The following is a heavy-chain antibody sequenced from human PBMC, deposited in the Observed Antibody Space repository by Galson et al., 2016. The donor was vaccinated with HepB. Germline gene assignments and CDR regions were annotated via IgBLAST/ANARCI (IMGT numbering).Heavy chain of an antibody. Sequence: SVKVSCKASGYIFISSYIHWVRQAPGQGLEWMGIINPSGGSTSYAQKFQGRVTVARDTSTSTVYMELSSLRSEDTALYYCARGANWGSGYGMGVWGQGTTVTVSS. CDR1: GYIFISSY. D-gene: IGHD7-27*01. CDR3: ARGANWGSGYGMGV. CDR2: INPSGGST. V-gene: IGHV1-46*01. J-gene: IGHJ6*02.